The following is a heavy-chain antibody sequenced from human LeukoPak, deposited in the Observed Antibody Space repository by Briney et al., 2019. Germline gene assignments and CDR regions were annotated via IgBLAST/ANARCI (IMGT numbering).Heavy chain of an antibody. CDR1: GFTFSSYA. J-gene: IGHJ5*02. CDR2: ISGSGGSA. D-gene: IGHD2-2*01. V-gene: IGHV3-23*01. Sequence: PGGSLRLSCAASGFTFSSYAMSWVRQAPGKGLEWVSGISGSGGSAYYADSVKGRFTISRDNSKNTLYLQMNSLRAEDTAVYYCAKGDYCSSTSCYVNWFDPWGQGTLVTVSS. CDR3: AKGDYCSSTSCYVNWFDP.